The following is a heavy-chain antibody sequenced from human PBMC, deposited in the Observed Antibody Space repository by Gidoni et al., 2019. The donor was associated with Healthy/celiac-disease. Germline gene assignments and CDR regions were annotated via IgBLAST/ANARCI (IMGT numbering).Heavy chain of an antibody. Sequence: EVQLVQSGAEVKKPGESLRISCKGSGYSFTSYWISWVRQMPGKGLEWMGRIDPSDSYTNYSPSFQGHVTISADKSISTAYLQWSSLKASDTAMYYCAVEGYSYGYHNEQIDYWGQGTLVTVSS. CDR3: AVEGYSYGYHNEQIDY. J-gene: IGHJ4*02. CDR2: IDPSDSYT. V-gene: IGHV5-10-1*01. D-gene: IGHD5-18*01. CDR1: GYSFTSYW.